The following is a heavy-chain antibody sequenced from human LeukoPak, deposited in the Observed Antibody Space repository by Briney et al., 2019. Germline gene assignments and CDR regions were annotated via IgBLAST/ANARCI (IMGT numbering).Heavy chain of an antibody. Sequence: GGSLRLSCAASGFIFSSYAMHWVRQAPGKGLEWVAVISYDGSNKYYADSVKGRFTISRDNSRNTLYLQMNSLRAEDTAVYYCAREGGEWELLRTFDYWGQGTLVTVSS. CDR3: AREGGEWELLRTFDY. V-gene: IGHV3-30*04. J-gene: IGHJ4*02. CDR1: GFIFSSYA. CDR2: ISYDGSNK. D-gene: IGHD1-26*01.